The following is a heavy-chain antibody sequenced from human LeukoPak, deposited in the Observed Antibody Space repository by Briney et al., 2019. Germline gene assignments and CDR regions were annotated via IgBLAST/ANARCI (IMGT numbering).Heavy chain of an antibody. D-gene: IGHD2-15*01. Sequence: PGGSLRLSCAASGFTFSTYAMNWVRQAPGKGLEWVSYISSSGSTIYYADSVKGRFTISRDNAKNSLYLQMNSLRAEDTAVYYCAREFFGYVRGGSCSDVWGKGTTVTVSS. V-gene: IGHV3-48*03. CDR1: GFTFSTYA. CDR3: AREFFGYVRGGSCSDV. J-gene: IGHJ6*04. CDR2: ISSSGSTI.